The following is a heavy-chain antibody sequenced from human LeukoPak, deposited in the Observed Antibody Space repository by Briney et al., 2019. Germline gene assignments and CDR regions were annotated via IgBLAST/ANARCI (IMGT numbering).Heavy chain of an antibody. Sequence: GGSLRHSCTASGFTFSSYWMSWVRQTPEKGLEWVANIKQDGSEKVYVDSVKGRFTISRDNAKSSLYLQMSGLRAEDTAVYYCARDPYSSAWSYGMDVWGQGTTVTVSS. V-gene: IGHV3-7*05. CDR1: GFTFSSYW. CDR2: IKQDGSEK. CDR3: ARDPYSSAWSYGMDV. D-gene: IGHD6-13*01. J-gene: IGHJ6*02.